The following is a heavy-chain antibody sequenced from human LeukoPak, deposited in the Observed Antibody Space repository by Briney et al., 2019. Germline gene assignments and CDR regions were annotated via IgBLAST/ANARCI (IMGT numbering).Heavy chain of an antibody. J-gene: IGHJ6*02. CDR1: GYTFTSYY. CDR3: ARSSQGVRFLEWLSDYYYGVDV. Sequence: ASVKVSCKASGYTFTSYYIHWVRQAPGQGLEWMGMINPRGGSTSYAQKFQGRLTVTRDTSTSTVYMGLTSLRSEGTAVYYCARSSQGVRFLEWLSDYYYGVDVWGQGTTVTVTS. CDR2: INPRGGST. D-gene: IGHD3-3*01. V-gene: IGHV1-46*01.